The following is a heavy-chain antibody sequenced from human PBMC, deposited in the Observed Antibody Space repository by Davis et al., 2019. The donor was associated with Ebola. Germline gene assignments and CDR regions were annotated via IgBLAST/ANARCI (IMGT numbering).Heavy chain of an antibody. J-gene: IGHJ6*03. Sequence: GESLKISCAASGFTFSSYWMHWVRQAPGKGLVWVSRINSDGSSTSYADSVKGRFTISRDNAKNTLYLQMNSLRAEDTAVYYCARVCSSGWYYMDVWGKGTTVTVSS. CDR3: ARVCSSGWYYMDV. CDR1: GFTFSSYW. V-gene: IGHV3-74*01. D-gene: IGHD6-19*01. CDR2: INSDGSST.